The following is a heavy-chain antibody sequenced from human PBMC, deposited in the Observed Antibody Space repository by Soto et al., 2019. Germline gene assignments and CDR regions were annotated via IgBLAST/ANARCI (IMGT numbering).Heavy chain of an antibody. CDR1: GFTFDDYA. D-gene: IGHD6-19*01. CDR3: AKDISEWLVEGDAFDI. V-gene: IGHV3-9*01. Sequence: EVQLVESGGGLVQPGRSLRLSCAASGFTFDDYAMHWVRQAPGKGLEWVSGISWNSGSIGYADSVKGRFTISRDNAKNSLYLQMNSLRAKDTALYYCAKDISEWLVEGDAFDIWGQGTMVTVSS. J-gene: IGHJ3*02. CDR2: ISWNSGSI.